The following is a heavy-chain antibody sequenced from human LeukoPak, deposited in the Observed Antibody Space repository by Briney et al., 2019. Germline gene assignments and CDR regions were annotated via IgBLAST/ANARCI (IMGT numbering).Heavy chain of an antibody. D-gene: IGHD6-6*01. Sequence: GASVKVSCKASGYTFTGYYMHWVRQAPGQGLEWMGWINPNSGGTNYAQKFQGRVTMTRDTSISTAYMELSRLRSDDTAVYYCARGSTAARRRDYYYGMYVWGQGTTVTVSS. V-gene: IGHV1-2*02. CDR1: GYTFTGYY. CDR2: INPNSGGT. J-gene: IGHJ6*02. CDR3: ARGSTAARRRDYYYGMYV.